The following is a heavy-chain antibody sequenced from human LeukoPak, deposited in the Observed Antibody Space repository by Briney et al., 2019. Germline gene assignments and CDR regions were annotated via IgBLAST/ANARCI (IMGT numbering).Heavy chain of an antibody. Sequence: SETLSLTCTVYGGSFSGYYWSWIRQPPGKGLEWIGEINHSGSTNYNPSLKSRVTISVDTSKNQFSLKLSSVTAADTAVYYCARAVLRHIVVVTAPGWFDPWGQGTLVTVSS. CDR3: ARAVLRHIVVVTAPGWFDP. J-gene: IGHJ5*02. CDR1: GGSFSGYY. D-gene: IGHD2-21*02. V-gene: IGHV4-34*01. CDR2: INHSGST.